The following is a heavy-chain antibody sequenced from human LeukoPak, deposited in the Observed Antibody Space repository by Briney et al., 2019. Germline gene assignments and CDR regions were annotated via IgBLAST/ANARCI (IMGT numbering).Heavy chain of an antibody. D-gene: IGHD6-13*01. CDR2: IYSGGST. V-gene: IGHV3-53*01. CDR1: GFTVSSNY. J-gene: IGHJ4*02. Sequence: GGSLRLSCAASGFTVSSNYMSWVRQAPGKGLEWVSVIYSGGSTYYADSVKGRFTISRDNSKNTLYLQMNSLRAEDTAVYYCARLIAAAGLSLHDYWGQGTLVTVSS. CDR3: ARLIAAAGLSLHDY.